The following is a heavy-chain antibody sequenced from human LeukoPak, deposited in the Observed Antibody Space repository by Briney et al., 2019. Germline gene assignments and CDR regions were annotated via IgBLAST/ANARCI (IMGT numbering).Heavy chain of an antibody. Sequence: GGSLRLSCVASGFTCRIYSINWVRQAPGRGLEGVSYIRNSSTTIYYTDSVKGLFTITRDNAKNSLYLQMNSLRAEDTAVYSCARCFYYDTLTGYYFFDYWGQGTLVTVSS. D-gene: IGHD3-9*01. J-gene: IGHJ4*02. CDR1: GFTCRIYS. CDR2: IRNSSTTI. CDR3: ARCFYYDTLTGYYFFDY. V-gene: IGHV3-48*04.